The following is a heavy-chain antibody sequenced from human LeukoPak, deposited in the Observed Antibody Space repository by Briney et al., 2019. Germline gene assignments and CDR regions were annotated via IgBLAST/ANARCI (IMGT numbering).Heavy chain of an antibody. D-gene: IGHD2-8*01. CDR3: ARGYEWCDY. CDR2: IYSSGST. CDR1: GGSISTYF. V-gene: IGHV4-4*07. Sequence: SETLSLTCTVSGGSISTYFWSWIRQPAGKGLEWIGRIYSSGSTNYNPSFKSRVTMSADTPKNQLSLKLSSVTAADTAVYYCARGYEWCDYWGQGALVTVSS. J-gene: IGHJ4*02.